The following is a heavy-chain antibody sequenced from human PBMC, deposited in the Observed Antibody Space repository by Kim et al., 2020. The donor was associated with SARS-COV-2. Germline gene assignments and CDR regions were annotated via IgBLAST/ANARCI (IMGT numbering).Heavy chain of an antibody. Sequence: GGSLRLSCAASGFTFSSYWMSWVRQAPGKGLEWVANIKKDGSVKYYVDSVKGRFTISRDNAKNSLYLQMNSLRAEDTAVYYCARGQMYYYDVTDYWGQGTLVTVSS. J-gene: IGHJ4*02. V-gene: IGHV3-7*01. CDR1: GFTFSSYW. D-gene: IGHD3-22*01. CDR3: ARGQMYYYDVTDY. CDR2: IKKDGSVK.